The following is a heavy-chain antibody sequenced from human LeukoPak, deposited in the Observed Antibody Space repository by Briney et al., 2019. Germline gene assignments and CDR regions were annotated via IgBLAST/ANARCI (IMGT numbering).Heavy chain of an antibody. V-gene: IGHV1-2*02. J-gene: IGHJ4*02. Sequence: ASVKVSCKASGYTFTGYYMHWVRQAPGQGLEWMGWINPNSGGTNYAQKFQGRVTMTRDTSISTAYMELSRLRSDDTAVYYCARDRTLGYSSSSSGYWGQGTPVTVSS. CDR3: ARDRTLGYSSSSSGY. CDR2: INPNSGGT. CDR1: GYTFTGYY. D-gene: IGHD6-6*01.